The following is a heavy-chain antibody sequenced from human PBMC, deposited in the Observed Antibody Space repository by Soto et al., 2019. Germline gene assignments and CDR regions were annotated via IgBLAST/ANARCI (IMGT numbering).Heavy chain of an antibody. Sequence: VGSLRLSCAASGFTFSDHYMSWIRQAPGKGLEWISYINPSGTYTHYADSVKGRFAISRGNAENALYLQMNSLRPEDTALYYCGRGHHSKDVWGRGATVTVYS. CDR3: GRGHHSKDV. CDR2: INPSGTYT. J-gene: IGHJ6*02. V-gene: IGHV3-11*06. CDR1: GFTFSDHY.